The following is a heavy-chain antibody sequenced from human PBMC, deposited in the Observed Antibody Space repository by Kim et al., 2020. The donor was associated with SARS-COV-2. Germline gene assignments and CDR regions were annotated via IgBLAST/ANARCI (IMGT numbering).Heavy chain of an antibody. V-gene: IGHV1-3*01. CDR3: ARVRREITILGVAPPRGFDY. D-gene: IGHD3-3*01. J-gene: IGHJ4*02. Sequence: GRVTITRDTSASTAYMELSSLRSEDTAVYYCARVRREITILGVAPPRGFDYWGQGTLVTVSS.